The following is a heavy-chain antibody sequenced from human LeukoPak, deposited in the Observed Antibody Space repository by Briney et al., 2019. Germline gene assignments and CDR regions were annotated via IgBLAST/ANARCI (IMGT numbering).Heavy chain of an antibody. D-gene: IGHD6-19*01. CDR3: ARGVDSSGWVIFDY. CDR2: INPKSGGR. CDR1: GYSFTGYY. V-gene: IGHV1-2*02. J-gene: IGHJ4*02. Sequence: ASVKVSCKASGYSFTGYYMHYVRQAPGQGLEWMGWINPKSGGRNYAQRCQGRGTMTRDTSISTAYMELSRLRSDHTAVYYCARGVDSSGWVIFDYWPQGPLVPVSS.